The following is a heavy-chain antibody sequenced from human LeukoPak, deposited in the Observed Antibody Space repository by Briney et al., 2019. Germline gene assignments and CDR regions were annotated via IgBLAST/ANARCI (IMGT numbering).Heavy chain of an antibody. CDR2: ISGSGGNT. J-gene: IGHJ4*02. Sequence: PGGSLRLSCAASGFTFSSYAMNWVRQAPRKGLEWVSTISGSGGNTYYADSVKGRFTISRDNSKNTLYLQMNSLRPEDTAVYYCARHYDGWRSYFDYWGQGTLVTVSS. D-gene: IGHD3-3*01. V-gene: IGHV3-23*01. CDR1: GFTFSSYA. CDR3: ARHYDGWRSYFDY.